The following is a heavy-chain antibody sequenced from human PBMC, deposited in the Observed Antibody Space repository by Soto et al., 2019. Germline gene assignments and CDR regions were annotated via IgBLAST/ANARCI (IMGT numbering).Heavy chain of an antibody. CDR2: ISAYNGNT. D-gene: IGHD3-9*01. CDR3: AREQYYDILTGYHYYYYYGMDV. CDR1: GYTFTSYG. J-gene: IGHJ6*02. V-gene: IGHV1-18*01. Sequence: ASVKVSCKASGYTFTSYGISWVRQAPGQGLERMGWISAYNGNTNYAQKLQGRVTMTTDTSTSTAYMELRSLRSDDTAVYYCAREQYYDILTGYHYYYYYGMDVWGQGTTVTVSS.